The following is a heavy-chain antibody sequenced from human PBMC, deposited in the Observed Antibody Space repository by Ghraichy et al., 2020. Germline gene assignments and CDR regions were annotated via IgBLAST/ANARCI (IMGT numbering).Heavy chain of an antibody. CDR3: ARSSWYGANWFDP. V-gene: IGHV5-51*01. CDR2: IYPGDSDT. J-gene: IGHJ5*02. D-gene: IGHD6-13*01. CDR1: GYSFTSYW. Sequence: GESLNISCKGSGYSFTSYWIGWVRQMPGKGLEWMGIIYPGDSDTRYSPSFQGQVTISADKSISTAYLQWSSLKASETAMYYCARSSWYGANWFDPWGQGTLVTVSS.